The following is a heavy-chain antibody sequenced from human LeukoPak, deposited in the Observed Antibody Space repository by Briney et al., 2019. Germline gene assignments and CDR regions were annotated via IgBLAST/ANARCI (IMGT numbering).Heavy chain of an antibody. CDR3: ARDGYSMPTVTNYYYYGMDV. D-gene: IGHD4-17*01. V-gene: IGHV3-30*03. Sequence: GGSLRLSCAASGFTFGSYGMHWVRQAPGKGLEWVAVISYDGSNKYYADSVKGRFTISRDNSKNTLYLQMNSLRAEDTAVYYCARDGYSMPTVTNYYYYGMDVWGQGTTVTVSS. CDR2: ISYDGSNK. J-gene: IGHJ6*02. CDR1: GFTFGSYG.